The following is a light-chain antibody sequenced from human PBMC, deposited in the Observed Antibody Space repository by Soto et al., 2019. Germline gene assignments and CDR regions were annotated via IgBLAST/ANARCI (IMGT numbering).Light chain of an antibody. CDR1: QSVTKY. CDR3: QQRSSWYS. J-gene: IGKJ2*03. Sequence: EIVLTQSPATLSLSPGERATLSCRASQSVTKYLAWYQQKPGQAPRLLIYDASNRATGVPARFSGSGSGTDFTLTISSLQPEDFAVYYCQQRSSWYSFGQGTKVDIK. CDR2: DAS. V-gene: IGKV3-11*01.